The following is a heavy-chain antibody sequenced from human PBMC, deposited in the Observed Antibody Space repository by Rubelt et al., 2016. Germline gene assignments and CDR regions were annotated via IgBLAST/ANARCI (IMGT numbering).Heavy chain of an antibody. CDR2: ISGSGSST. Sequence: PGGSLRLSCAASGFTFSSYTMGWVRQAPGKGLEWVSLISGSGSSTYYADSVKGRFTTSRDNSKNTLYLKVNSLRAEDTAVYYCAGTKYCGGGSCYFDYWGQGTLVTVSS. V-gene: IGHV3-23*01. CDR3: AGTKYCGGGSCYFDY. CDR1: GFTFSSYT. J-gene: IGHJ4*02. D-gene: IGHD2-15*01.